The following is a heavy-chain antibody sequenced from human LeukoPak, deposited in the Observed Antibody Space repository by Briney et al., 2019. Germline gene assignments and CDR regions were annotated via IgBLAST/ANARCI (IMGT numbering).Heavy chain of an antibody. V-gene: IGHV3-48*02. CDR3: ARAAGYYAPFDY. CDR2: NSRSSTTI. CDR1: GFTFSAYN. J-gene: IGHJ4*02. D-gene: IGHD2-2*01. Sequence: GGSLRLSCAASGFTFSAYNMYWVRQAPGKGLEWIPYNSRSSTTIYYADSVKGRVTISRDDAKNSLYLQINSLRDEDTAVYYCARAAGYYAPFDYWGQGTLVTVSS.